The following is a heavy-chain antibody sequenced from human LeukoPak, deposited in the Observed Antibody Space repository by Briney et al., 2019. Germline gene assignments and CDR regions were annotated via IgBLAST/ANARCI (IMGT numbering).Heavy chain of an antibody. J-gene: IGHJ4*02. Sequence: SETLSLTCTVSGGSISSSNYHWGWIRQPPGRGLEWIGTIYYSGTTYYNPSLKSRVTISVDTSKNQFSLKLSFMTAADTAVYYCARLTVGATAVDCWGQGTLVTVSS. D-gene: IGHD1-26*01. V-gene: IGHV4-39*01. CDR1: GGSISSSNYH. CDR3: ARLTVGATAVDC. CDR2: IYYSGTT.